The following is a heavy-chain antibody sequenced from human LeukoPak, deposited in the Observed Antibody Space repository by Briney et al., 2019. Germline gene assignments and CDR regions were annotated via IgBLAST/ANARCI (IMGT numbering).Heavy chain of an antibody. CDR2: IYYSGST. Sequence: SETLSLTCTVSGGSISSYYWSWIRQPPGKGLEWIGSIYYSGSTYYNPSLKSRVTISVDTSKNQFSLKLSSVTAADTAVYYCARGYCSSTSCYMEPFDYWGQGTLVTVSS. CDR3: ARGYCSSTSCYMEPFDY. J-gene: IGHJ4*02. CDR1: GGSISSYY. D-gene: IGHD2-2*02. V-gene: IGHV4-39*07.